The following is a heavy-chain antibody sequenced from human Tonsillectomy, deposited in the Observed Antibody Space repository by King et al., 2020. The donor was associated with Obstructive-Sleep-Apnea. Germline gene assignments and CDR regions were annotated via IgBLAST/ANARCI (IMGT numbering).Heavy chain of an antibody. CDR3: ARYYPKSAYFDY. V-gene: IGHV4-59*01. CDR2: IYYSGST. CDR1: GGSISSYY. J-gene: IGHJ4*02. Sequence: VQLQESGPGLVKPSETLSLTCTVSGGSISSYYWNWIRQPPGKGLEWIGYIYYSGSTNYNPSLKSRVTISVDTSKNQFSLKLNSVTAADTAVYFCARYYPKSAYFDYWGQGTLVTVSS. D-gene: IGHD1-26*01.